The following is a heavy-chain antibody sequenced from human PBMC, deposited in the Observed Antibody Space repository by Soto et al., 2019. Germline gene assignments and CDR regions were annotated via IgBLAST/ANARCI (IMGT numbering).Heavy chain of an antibody. CDR1: GSTFSNYW. CDR2: IKQDGSEK. J-gene: IGHJ2*01. D-gene: IGHD1-26*01. CDR3: ARRATTSAGYFDL. V-gene: IGHV3-7*01. Sequence: GGSLGLSCAASGSTFSNYWMSWVRQAPGKGLEWVANIKQDGSEKNYKDSVKGRLTISRDNAKNSLSLQLNSLRAEDTAVYYCARRATTSAGYFDLWGRGTLVTVS.